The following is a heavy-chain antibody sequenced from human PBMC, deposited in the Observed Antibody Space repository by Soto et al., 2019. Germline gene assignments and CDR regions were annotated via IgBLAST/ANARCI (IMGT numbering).Heavy chain of an antibody. J-gene: IGHJ4*02. CDR3: AKKFHYGSGTYLYYFDY. V-gene: IGHV3-23*01. CDR1: GFTFSHYA. Sequence: EVQLLESGGGLIQPGGSLRLSCAASGFTFSHYAMSWVRQAPGKGLEWVSTLSGGDGSTYYADSVQGRFTISRDNSKNTLYLQMSSLRAEVTAVYYCAKKFHYGSGTYLYYFDYWGQGTLVTVSS. CDR2: LSGGDGST. D-gene: IGHD3-10*01.